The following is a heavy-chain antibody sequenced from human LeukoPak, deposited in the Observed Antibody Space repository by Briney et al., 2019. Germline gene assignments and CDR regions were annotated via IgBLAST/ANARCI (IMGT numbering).Heavy chain of an antibody. V-gene: IGHV4-34*01. Sequence: PSETLSLTCAVSGVPFSNYYGSWVRQSPRQGLEWIGEINHSGYTNYNPSLKSRVTMSIDTSKNQFSLILTSVTAADAGVYYCTRAVAGHPDWGQGTLVTVSS. D-gene: IGHD6-19*01. CDR1: GVPFSNYY. CDR2: INHSGYT. J-gene: IGHJ4*02. CDR3: TRAVAGHPD.